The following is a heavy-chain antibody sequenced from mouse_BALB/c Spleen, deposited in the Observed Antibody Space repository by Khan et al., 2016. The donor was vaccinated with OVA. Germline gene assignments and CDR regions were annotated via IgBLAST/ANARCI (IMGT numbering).Heavy chain of an antibody. J-gene: IGHJ3*01. D-gene: IGHD1-1*01. Sequence: VQLKQSGPELVKPGASVKMSCKASGYTFTSYVMHWVKQKPGLGLEWIGYIYPFNDATKYNEKFKGKATLTADKSSSTAYMELSSLTSEDSSVYYCAAVGNYYVSFAYWGQGTLVTVSA. CDR3: AAVGNYYVSFAY. CDR1: GYTFTSYV. CDR2: IYPFNDAT. V-gene: IGHV1S136*01.